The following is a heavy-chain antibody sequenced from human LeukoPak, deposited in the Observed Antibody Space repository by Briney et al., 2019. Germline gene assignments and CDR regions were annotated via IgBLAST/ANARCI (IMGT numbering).Heavy chain of an antibody. Sequence: SSETLSLTCTASGGSISSYYWSWIRQPPGKGLEWIGYIYYSGSTNYNPSLKSRVIISVDTSKNQFTLKLSSVTAADTAVYYCARSRGYFDYWGQGTLVTVSS. CDR1: GGSISSYY. J-gene: IGHJ4*02. V-gene: IGHV4-59*01. CDR3: ARSRGYFDY. D-gene: IGHD5/OR15-5a*01. CDR2: IYYSGST.